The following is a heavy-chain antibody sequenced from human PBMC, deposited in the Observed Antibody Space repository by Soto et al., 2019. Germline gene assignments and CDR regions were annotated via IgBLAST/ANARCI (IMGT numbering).Heavy chain of an antibody. Sequence: EVQLLESGGGLEQPGGSLRLSCAASGFTFGSHDMSWVRQAPGKALEWVSSISVSDPGTYYVDSVKGRFTTSRDISKNTLFLQMDSLRAEDTALYYCTKGTWLDIWGQGTMVTVSS. CDR1: GFTFGSHD. V-gene: IGHV3-23*01. CDR2: ISVSDPGT. J-gene: IGHJ3*02. CDR3: TKGTWLDI. D-gene: IGHD6-19*01.